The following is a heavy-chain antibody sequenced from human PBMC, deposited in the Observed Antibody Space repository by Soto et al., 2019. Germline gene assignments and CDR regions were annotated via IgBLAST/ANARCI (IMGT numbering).Heavy chain of an antibody. CDR1: GFTFRDFT. CDR3: ARDDLYDNTGYDS. J-gene: IGHJ5*02. V-gene: IGHV3-21*01. Sequence: EVHLVESGGGLVKPGGSLRLSCAASGFTFRDFTMNWVRQAPGKGLEWVSSISSSGTFKYYADSLGGRFTISRDNAKNSLYLQLNSLRGEDTAIYYCARDDLYDNTGYDSWGQGTLVTV. CDR2: ISSSGTFK. D-gene: IGHD5-12*01.